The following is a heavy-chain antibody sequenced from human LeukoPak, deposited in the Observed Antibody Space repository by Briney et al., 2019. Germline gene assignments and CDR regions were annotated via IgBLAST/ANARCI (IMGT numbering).Heavy chain of an antibody. CDR1: GFTFSSYS. CDR2: ISSSSSYI. Sequence: PGGSLRLSCAASGFTFSSYSMNWVRQAPGKGLEWVSSISSSSSYIYYADSVKGRFTISRDNAKNSLYLQMNSLRAEDTAVYYCARDRPLSKGMDVWGQGTTVTVSS. CDR3: ARDRPLSKGMDV. D-gene: IGHD4-11*01. J-gene: IGHJ6*02. V-gene: IGHV3-21*01.